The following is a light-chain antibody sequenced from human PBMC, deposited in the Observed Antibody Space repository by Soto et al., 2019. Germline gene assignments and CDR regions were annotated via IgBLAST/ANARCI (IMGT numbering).Light chain of an antibody. CDR3: QQYNSYPWT. Sequence: DIPMTQSPSTLSASVGDRVTITCRASQSISSWLAWYQQKPGKAPKLLIYKASSLESGVPSRLSGSGSGTEFTLTISSLQPDEFATYYCQQYNSYPWTFGQGTKVEIK. J-gene: IGKJ1*01. V-gene: IGKV1-5*03. CDR1: QSISSW. CDR2: KAS.